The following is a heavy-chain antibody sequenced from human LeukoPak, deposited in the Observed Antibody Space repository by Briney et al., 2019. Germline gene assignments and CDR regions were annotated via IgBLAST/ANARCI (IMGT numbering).Heavy chain of an antibody. CDR3: AKESYYDFWSGTTTGFDY. V-gene: IGHV3-30*02. D-gene: IGHD3-3*01. CDR2: IRYDGSNK. Sequence: GGSLRLSCAASGFTFSSYGMHWVRQAPGKGLEWVAFIRYDGSNKYYADSVKGRFTISRDNSKNTLYLQMNSLRAEDTAVYYCAKESYYDFWSGTTTGFDYWGQGTLVTVSS. CDR1: GFTFSSYG. J-gene: IGHJ4*02.